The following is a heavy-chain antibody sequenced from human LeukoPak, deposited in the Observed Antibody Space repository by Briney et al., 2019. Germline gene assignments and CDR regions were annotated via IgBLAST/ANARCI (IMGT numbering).Heavy chain of an antibody. CDR1: GGTLSSYA. Sequence: SVKVSCKASGGTLSSYAISWVRQAPGQGLEWMGGIIPIFGTANYAQKFQGRVTITADESTSTAYMELSSLRSEDTAVYYCASSASEGTGGYWGQGTLVTVSS. CDR3: ASSASEGTGGY. CDR2: IIPIFGTA. V-gene: IGHV1-69*01. J-gene: IGHJ4*02.